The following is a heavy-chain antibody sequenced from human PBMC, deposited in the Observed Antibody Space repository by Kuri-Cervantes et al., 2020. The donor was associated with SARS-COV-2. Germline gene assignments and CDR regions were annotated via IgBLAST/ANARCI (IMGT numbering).Heavy chain of an antibody. CDR1: GGSISNSNW. V-gene: IGHV4-4*02. CDR3: AREGIAVAGHHYGMDV. D-gene: IGHD6-19*01. CDR2: IYHSGST. J-gene: IGHJ6*02. Sequence: GSLSLTCAVSGGSISNSNWWSWVRQPPGKGLEWIGEIYHSGSTNYNPSLKSRVTISVDKSKNQFSLKLSSVTAADTAVYYCAREGIAVAGHHYGMDVWGQGTTVTVSS.